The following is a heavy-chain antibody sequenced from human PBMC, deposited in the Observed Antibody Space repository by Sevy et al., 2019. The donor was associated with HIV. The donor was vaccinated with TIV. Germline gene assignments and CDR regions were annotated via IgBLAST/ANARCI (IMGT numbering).Heavy chain of an antibody. D-gene: IGHD2-15*01. Sequence: SETLSLTCAVYGGSFSGYYWSWIRQPPGKGLEWIGEINHSGSANYNPSLRSRVIMSLDTSNNHFSLKLTSVTAADTAVYYCARGPLFSPEYCSGGTCPTIDYWSQGTLVTVSS. CDR3: ARGPLFSPEYCSGGTCPTIDY. V-gene: IGHV4-34*01. CDR1: GGSFSGYY. CDR2: INHSGSA. J-gene: IGHJ4*02.